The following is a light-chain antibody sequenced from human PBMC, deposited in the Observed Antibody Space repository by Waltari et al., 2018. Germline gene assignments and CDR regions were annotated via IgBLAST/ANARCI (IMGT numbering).Light chain of an antibody. CDR1: QSFSRS. CDR2: GAS. CDR3: QLYVRLPAT. Sequence: IVLTQSPGTLSLSAGERATRPSRASQSFSRSLDWYQQNPGQAPQLLIYGASTRATGIPDRFTGSGSGTDFSLTISSLVPEDFAIFFCQLYVRLPATFGQGTKVEIK. V-gene: IGKV3-20*01. J-gene: IGKJ1*01.